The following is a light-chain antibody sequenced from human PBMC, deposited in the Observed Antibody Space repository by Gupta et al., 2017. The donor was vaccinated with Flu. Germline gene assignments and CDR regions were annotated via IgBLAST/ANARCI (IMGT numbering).Light chain of an antibody. V-gene: IGLV2-14*01. J-gene: IGLJ1*01. CDR2: EFS. CDR3: SSYTGSSTLGV. CDR1: SSDGGGYNY. Sequence: QSALTQPASVSGSPGESITISCTGTSSDGGGYNYVSWYQQHTGKAPKLMIYEFSNRPSGVSNRFSGSKSGNTASLTISGLQAEDEADYYCSSYTGSSTLGVFGTGTKVTVL.